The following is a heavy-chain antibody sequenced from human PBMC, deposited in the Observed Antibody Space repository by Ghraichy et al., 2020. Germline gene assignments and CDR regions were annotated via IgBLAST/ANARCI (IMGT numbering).Heavy chain of an antibody. Sequence: SETPSLTCTVSGGSISSYYWSWIRQPAGKGLEWIGRIYTSGSTNYNPSLKSRVTMSVDTSKNQFSLKLSSVTAADTAVYYCARDGREIAAAGTGWFDPWGQGTLVTVSS. V-gene: IGHV4-4*07. CDR3: ARDGREIAAAGTGWFDP. CDR2: IYTSGST. CDR1: GGSISSYY. D-gene: IGHD6-13*01. J-gene: IGHJ5*02.